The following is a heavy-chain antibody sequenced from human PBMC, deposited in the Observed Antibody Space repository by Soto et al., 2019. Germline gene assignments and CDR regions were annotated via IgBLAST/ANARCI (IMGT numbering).Heavy chain of an antibody. V-gene: IGHV3-23*01. CDR3: AREGVGYSYGNFDY. D-gene: IGHD5-18*01. Sequence: QAGGSLRLSCAASGFTFSSYAMSWVRQAPGKGLEWVSAISGSGGSTYYADSVEGRFTISRDNSKNTLYLQMNSLRAEDTAVYYCAREGVGYSYGNFDYWGQGTLVTVSS. CDR2: ISGSGGST. J-gene: IGHJ4*02. CDR1: GFTFSSYA.